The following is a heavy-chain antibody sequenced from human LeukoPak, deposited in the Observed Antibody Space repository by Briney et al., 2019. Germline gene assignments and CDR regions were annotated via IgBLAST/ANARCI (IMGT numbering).Heavy chain of an antibody. D-gene: IGHD5-18*01. J-gene: IGHJ4*02. CDR1: GFTFSSYG. CDR2: ISYDGSNK. CDR3: AKLRVAKDKAMGEYYFDY. Sequence: GGSLRLSCAASGFTFSSYGMHWVRQAPGKGLEWVAVISYDGSNKYYADSVEGRFTISRDNSKNTLYLQMNSLRAEDTAVYYCAKLRVAKDKAMGEYYFDYWGQGTLVTVSS. V-gene: IGHV3-30*18.